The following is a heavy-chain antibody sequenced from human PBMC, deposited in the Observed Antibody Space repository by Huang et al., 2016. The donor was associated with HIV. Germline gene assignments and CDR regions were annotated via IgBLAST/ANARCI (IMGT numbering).Heavy chain of an antibody. V-gene: IGHV1-2*02. CDR1: GYTFSDYY. Sequence: ASVRVSCKTTGYTFSDYYVHWVRQAPGQGLQWMGWINPNTAGTNYAQRFQGRLTVTGDRSITTAYMDLTWLTSDDTAVYYCARGGLRWPAPFDFWGQGTLVTVSS. D-gene: IGHD4-17*01. J-gene: IGHJ4*02. CDR3: ARGGLRWPAPFDF. CDR2: INPNTAGT.